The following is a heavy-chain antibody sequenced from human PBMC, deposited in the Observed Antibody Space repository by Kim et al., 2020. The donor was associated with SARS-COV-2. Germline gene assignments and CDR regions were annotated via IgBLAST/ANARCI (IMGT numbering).Heavy chain of an antibody. J-gene: IGHJ4*02. V-gene: IGHV3-73*01. D-gene: IGHD6-19*01. CDR3: TRSTGYSSGWYYFDY. Sequence: AASVIGKFTISRDDSKTTAYLQMNSLKTEDTAVYYCTRSTGYSSGWYYFDYWGQGTLVTVSS.